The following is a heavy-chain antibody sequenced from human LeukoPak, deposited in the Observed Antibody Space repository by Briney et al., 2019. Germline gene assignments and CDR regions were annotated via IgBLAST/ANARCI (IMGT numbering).Heavy chain of an antibody. Sequence: SETLSLTCTVSGGSISSGSYYWSWIRQPPGKGLGWIGYIYYSGSTNYNPSLKSRVTISVDTSKNQFSLKLSSVTAADTAVYYCARLETGIAAALDYWGQGTLVTVSS. CDR3: ARLETGIAAALDY. CDR1: GGSISSGSYY. J-gene: IGHJ4*02. V-gene: IGHV4-61*01. D-gene: IGHD6-13*01. CDR2: IYYSGST.